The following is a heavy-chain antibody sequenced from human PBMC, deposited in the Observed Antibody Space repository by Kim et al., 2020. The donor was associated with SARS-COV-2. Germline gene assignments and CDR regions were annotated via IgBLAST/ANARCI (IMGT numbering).Heavy chain of an antibody. V-gene: IGHV1-46*01. CDR3: ARAARPFYCSGGSCYSHHYYGMDV. CDR1: GYTFTSYY. Sequence: ASVKVSCKASGYTFTSYYMHWVRQAPGQGLEWMGIINPSGGSTSYAQKFQGRVTMTRDTSTSTVYMELSSLRSEDTAVYYCARAARPFYCSGGSCYSHHYYGMDVWGQGTTVTVSS. J-gene: IGHJ6*02. D-gene: IGHD2-15*01. CDR2: INPSGGST.